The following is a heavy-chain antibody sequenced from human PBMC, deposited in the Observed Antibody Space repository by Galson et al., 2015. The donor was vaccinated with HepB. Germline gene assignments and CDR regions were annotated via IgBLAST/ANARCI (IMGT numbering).Heavy chain of an antibody. CDR1: GFSLTTSGMC. CDR3: ARMQRDTSGYYYFDY. D-gene: IGHD3-22*01. J-gene: IGHJ4*02. Sequence: PALVKPTQTLTLPCTFSGFSLTTSGMCVNWIRQPPGKALEWLALIDWDDDKYYNTSLRTRLTISKDTSKNQVVLTMTTMDPVDTATYFCARMQRDTSGYYYFDYWGQGALVTVSS. CDR2: IDWDDDK. V-gene: IGHV2-70*01.